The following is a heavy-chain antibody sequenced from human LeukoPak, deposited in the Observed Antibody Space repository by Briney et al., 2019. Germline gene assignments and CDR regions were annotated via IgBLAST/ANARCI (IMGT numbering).Heavy chain of an antibody. CDR3: ARGQLYFGIDS. CDR2: IYHSGTT. V-gene: IGHV4-30-2*01. CDR1: GGSISSGGSS. Sequence: SETLSLTCAVSGGSISSGGSSWNWVRQPPGKGLEWIGYIYHSGTTYYNPSLKSRVTISIDRSKTQFSLNLTSVTAADTAVYFCARGQLYFGIDSWGRGSPVTVSS. J-gene: IGHJ4*02. D-gene: IGHD2-8*01.